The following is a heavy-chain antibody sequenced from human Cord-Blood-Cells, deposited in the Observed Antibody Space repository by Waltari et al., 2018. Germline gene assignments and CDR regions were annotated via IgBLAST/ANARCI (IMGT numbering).Heavy chain of an antibody. CDR3: ASHYQYSSGWYENDY. Sequence: QVQLVQSGAEVKKPGASVKVSCKASGYTFTSYGISWVRQAPGQGLEWMGWISAYNGKTNYEQKLHGRVTMTAYTSTSTAYMELRSLRSDDAAVYYCASHYQYSSGWYENDYWGQGTLVTVSS. CDR2: ISAYNGKT. CDR1: GYTFTSYG. V-gene: IGHV1-18*01. J-gene: IGHJ4*02. D-gene: IGHD6-19*01.